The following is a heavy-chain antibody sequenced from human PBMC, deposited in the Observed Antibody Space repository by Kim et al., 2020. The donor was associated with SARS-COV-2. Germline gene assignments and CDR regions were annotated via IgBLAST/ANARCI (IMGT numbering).Heavy chain of an antibody. D-gene: IGHD3-9*01. CDR1: GYTFTSYA. CDR3: ARDYDILTGYYRGFDY. CDR2: INAGNGNT. Sequence: ASVKVSCKASGYTFTSYAMHWVRQAPGQRLEWMGWINAGNGNTKYSQKFQGRVTITRDTSASTAYMELSSLRSEDTAVYYCARDYDILTGYYRGFDYWGQGTLVTVSS. J-gene: IGHJ4*02. V-gene: IGHV1-3*01.